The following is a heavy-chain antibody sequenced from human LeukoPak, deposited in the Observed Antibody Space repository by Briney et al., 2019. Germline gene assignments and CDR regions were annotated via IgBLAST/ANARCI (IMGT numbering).Heavy chain of an antibody. CDR3: ARVGDSATYFDY. V-gene: IGHV4-4*07. Sequence: SETLSLTCTVSGSSISSYYWSWIRQPTGKGLEWIGRMYTSGSTNYNPSLKSRVTMSGDKSNNQFSLTLSSVTAADTAVYYCARVGDSATYFDYWGQGTLVTVSS. D-gene: IGHD2-21*02. CDR2: MYTSGST. J-gene: IGHJ4*02. CDR1: GSSISSYY.